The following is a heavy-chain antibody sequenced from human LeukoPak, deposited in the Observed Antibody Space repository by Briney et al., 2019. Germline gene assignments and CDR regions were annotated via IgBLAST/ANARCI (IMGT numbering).Heavy chain of an antibody. V-gene: IGHV4-59*08. D-gene: IGHD1-26*01. CDR3: APGSTGGSRGSWFDP. CDR1: GDSISSYY. CDR2: HYYSGST. Sequence: SETLSLTCTVSGDSISSYYWSWIRQPPGKTLEWIGNHYYSGSTNYNPSLKSRVTISVDTSKKHFSLQLSSVTAADTAVYHCAPGSTGGSRGSWFDPWGQGTLVTVSS. J-gene: IGHJ5*02.